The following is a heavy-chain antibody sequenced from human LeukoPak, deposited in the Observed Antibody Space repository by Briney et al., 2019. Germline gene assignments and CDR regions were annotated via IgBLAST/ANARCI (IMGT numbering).Heavy chain of an antibody. Sequence: AASVKVSCKASGYTLTGYYMHWVRQAPGQGLEWMGWTNPNSGGTNYAQKFQGRVTMTRDTSISTAYMELSSLRSEDTAVYYCAAAPRYYDFWSGYSPFDYWGQGTLVTVSS. D-gene: IGHD3-3*01. CDR3: AAAPRYYDFWSGYSPFDY. V-gene: IGHV1-2*02. CDR2: TNPNSGGT. J-gene: IGHJ4*02. CDR1: GYTLTGYY.